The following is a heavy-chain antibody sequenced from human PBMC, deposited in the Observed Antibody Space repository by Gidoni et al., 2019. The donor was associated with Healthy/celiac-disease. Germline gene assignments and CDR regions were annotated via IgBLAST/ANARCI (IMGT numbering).Heavy chain of an antibody. CDR3: AREGGSGWFDY. J-gene: IGHJ4*02. Sequence: EVQLVESGGGLVKPGGSLRLSCAASGFTFSSYSMNWVRQAPGKGLDWVSSISSSSSYIYYADSVKGRFTISRDNAKNSLYLQMNSLRAEDTAVYYWAREGGSGWFDYWGQGTLVTVSS. D-gene: IGHD6-19*01. CDR1: GFTFSSYS. V-gene: IGHV3-21*01. CDR2: ISSSSSYI.